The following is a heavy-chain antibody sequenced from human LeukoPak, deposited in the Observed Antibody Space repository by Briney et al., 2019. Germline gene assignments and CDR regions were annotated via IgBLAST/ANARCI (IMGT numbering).Heavy chain of an antibody. CDR3: ARDFTDDAFDI. V-gene: IGHV1-69*04. CDR2: IVPILGIP. J-gene: IGHJ3*02. D-gene: IGHD3-16*01. CDR1: GGSFSNSG. Sequence: ASVKVSCKPSGGSFSNSGFSWVRQAPGQGLEWMGRIVPILGIPNYAQKFQGRVTITADKSTNTAYMELSSLRSDDTAMYYCARDFTDDAFDIWGQGTMVTVS.